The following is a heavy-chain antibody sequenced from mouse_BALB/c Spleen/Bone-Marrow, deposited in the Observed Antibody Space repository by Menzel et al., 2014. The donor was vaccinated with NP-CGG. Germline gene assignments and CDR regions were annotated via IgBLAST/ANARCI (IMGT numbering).Heavy chain of an antibody. CDR3: ARGAYYGNYFDY. CDR2: INPGSGGT. V-gene: IGHV1-54*01. CDR1: GYAFTNYL. J-gene: IGHJ2*01. D-gene: IGHD2-10*01. Sequence: QVQLQQSGAELVRPGTSVKVSCKASGYAFTNYLIEWVKQRPGQGLEWIGVINPGSGGTNYNEKFKGKATLTADKSSSTAYMQHSSLTSDDAAVYFCARGAYYGNYFDYWGQGTTLTVSS.